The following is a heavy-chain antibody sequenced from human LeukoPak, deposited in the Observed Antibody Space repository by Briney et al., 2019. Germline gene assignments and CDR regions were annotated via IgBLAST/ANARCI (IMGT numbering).Heavy chain of an antibody. D-gene: IGHD1-26*01. CDR2: IIPILGIA. CDR1: GGTFSSYA. V-gene: IGHV1-69*04. J-gene: IGHJ6*02. Sequence: GASVKVSCKASGGTFSSYAISWVRQAPGQGLEWMGRIIPILGIANYAQKFQGRVTITADKSTSTAYVELSSLRSEDTAVYYCARDRGSDSRYYYGMDVWGQGTTVTVSS. CDR3: ARDRGSDSRYYYGMDV.